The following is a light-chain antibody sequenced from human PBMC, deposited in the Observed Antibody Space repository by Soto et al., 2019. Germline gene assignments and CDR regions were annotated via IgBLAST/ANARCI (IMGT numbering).Light chain of an antibody. J-gene: IGKJ4*01. CDR1: QSVRSSH. CDR3: QQYRSSPLT. CDR2: GSF. Sequence: EIVLTQSPCTLSLSTGERATLSCRASQSVRSSHLAWYQQMPGPAPRLLIYGSFYMATGIPARFSGSGSGTDFTLTISRLQPEDFAVYYCQQYRSSPLTFGGGTKVEIK. V-gene: IGKV3-20*01.